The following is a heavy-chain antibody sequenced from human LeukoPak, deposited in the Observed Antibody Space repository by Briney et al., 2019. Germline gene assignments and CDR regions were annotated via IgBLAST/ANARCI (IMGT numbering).Heavy chain of an antibody. Sequence: SVKVSCKASGGTFSSYTISWVRQAPGQGLEWMGRIIPILGIANYAQKFQGRVTITADKSTSTAYMELSSLRSEDTAVYYCARAGAVDTATVGPPPIDYYGMDVWGQGTTVTVSS. D-gene: IGHD5-18*01. J-gene: IGHJ6*02. CDR3: ARAGAVDTATVGPPPIDYYGMDV. CDR1: GGTFSSYT. V-gene: IGHV1-69*02. CDR2: IIPILGIA.